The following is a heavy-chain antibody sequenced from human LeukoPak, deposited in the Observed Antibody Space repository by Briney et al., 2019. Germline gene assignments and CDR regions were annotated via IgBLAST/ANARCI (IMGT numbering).Heavy chain of an antibody. J-gene: IGHJ4*02. CDR2: IIHSGST. Sequence: PSETLSLTCAVYGGSFSGYYWSWIRQPPGKGLEWIGEIIHSGSTNYNPSLKSRVTISEDTSKNQFSLKLSSVTAADTAVYYCARRRLLGYCSGGSCFDFDFWGQGTLVTVSS. D-gene: IGHD2-15*01. CDR1: GGSFSGYY. CDR3: ARRRLLGYCSGGSCFDFDF. V-gene: IGHV4-34*12.